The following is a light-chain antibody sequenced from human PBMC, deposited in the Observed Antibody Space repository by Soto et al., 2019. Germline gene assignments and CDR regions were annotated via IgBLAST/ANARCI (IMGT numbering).Light chain of an antibody. CDR3: SSYTSSSTYV. J-gene: IGLJ1*01. V-gene: IGLV2-14*01. Sequence: QSALTQPASVSGSPGQSITISFTGTSSDVGGYNYVSWYQQHPGKAPKLMIYDVSNRPSGVSNRVSGSKSGNTASLTISGLQAEDEADYYCSSYTSSSTYVFVTGTKLTVL. CDR2: DVS. CDR1: SSDVGGYNY.